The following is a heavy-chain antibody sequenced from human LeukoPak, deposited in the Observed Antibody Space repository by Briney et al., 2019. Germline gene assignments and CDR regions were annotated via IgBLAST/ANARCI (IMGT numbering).Heavy chain of an antibody. CDR1: GGSFSGYY. V-gene: IGHV4-34*01. J-gene: IGHJ4*02. CDR2: INHSGST. CDR3: ARGCANHYFDY. Sequence: SETLSLTCAVYGGSFSGYYWSWIRQPPGKGLEWIGEINHSGSTNYNPSLKSRVTISVDTSKNQFSLKLSSVTAADTAVYYCARGCANHYFDYWGQGTLVTVSS.